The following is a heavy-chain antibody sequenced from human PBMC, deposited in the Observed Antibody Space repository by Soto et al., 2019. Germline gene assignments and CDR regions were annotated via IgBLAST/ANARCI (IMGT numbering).Heavy chain of an antibody. CDR1: GGTFSSYA. CDR2: IIPIFGTA. V-gene: IGHV1-69*12. D-gene: IGHD6-25*01. J-gene: IGHJ6*02. CDR3: ARDQAARYGLDV. Sequence: QVQLVQSGAEVKKPGSSVKVSCKASGGTFSSYAISWVRQAPGQGLEWMGGIIPIFGTANYAQKFQGRVTRNAEEYTSTAYMELSGLRSEDKAVYYCARDQAARYGLDVWGQGTPVTVSS.